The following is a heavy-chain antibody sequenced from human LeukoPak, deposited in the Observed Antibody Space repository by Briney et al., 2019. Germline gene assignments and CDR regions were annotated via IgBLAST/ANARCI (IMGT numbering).Heavy chain of an antibody. CDR2: VGSGGSSM. CDR3: ARGWTLDY. V-gene: IGHV3-48*03. CDR1: GFTFSSHE. D-gene: IGHD1-1*01. J-gene: IGHJ4*02. Sequence: GGSLRLSCAASGFTFSSHEMNWVRQAPGMGLEWVAYVGSGGSSMHYADSVKGRFTISRDNAKNSLYLQMNSLRAEDTAVYYCARGWTLDYWGRGTLVTVSS.